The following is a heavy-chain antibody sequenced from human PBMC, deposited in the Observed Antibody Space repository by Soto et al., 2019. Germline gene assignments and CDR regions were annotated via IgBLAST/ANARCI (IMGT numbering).Heavy chain of an antibody. V-gene: IGHV3-23*01. CDR2: ISGSGGST. CDR1: GFTFSSYA. Sequence: GGSLRLSCAASGFTFSSYAMSWVRQAPGKGLEWVSAISGSGGSTYYADSVKSRFTISRDNSKNTLYLQMNSLRAEDTAAYYCAKLKYGVATPPGYWGQETLVTVSS. D-gene: IGHD5-12*01. CDR3: AKLKYGVATPPGY. J-gene: IGHJ4*02.